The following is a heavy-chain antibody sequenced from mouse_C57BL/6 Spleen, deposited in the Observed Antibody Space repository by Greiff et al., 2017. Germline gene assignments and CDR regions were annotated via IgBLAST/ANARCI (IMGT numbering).Heavy chain of an antibody. J-gene: IGHJ2*01. CDR1: GYSFTGYY. CDR2: INPSTGGT. CDR3: ARNEYYGSSLDY. D-gene: IGHD1-1*01. V-gene: IGHV1-42*01. Sequence: DVQLQESGPELVKPGASVKISCKASGYSFTGYYMNWVKQSPEKSLEWIGEINPSTGGTTYNQKFKAKATLTVDKSSSTAYMQLKSLTSEDSAVYYCARNEYYGSSLDYWGQGTTLTVSS.